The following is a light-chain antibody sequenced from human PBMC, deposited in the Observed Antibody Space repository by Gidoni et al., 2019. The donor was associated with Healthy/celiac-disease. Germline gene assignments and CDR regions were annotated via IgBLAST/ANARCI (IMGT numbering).Light chain of an antibody. J-gene: IGKJ3*01. Sequence: VLTQSPGTLPLSPGERATLSCRASQSVSSSYLAWYQQKPGQAPRLLIYGASSRATGIPDRFSGSGSGTDFTLTISRLEPEDFAVYYCQQYGSSPFTFGPGTKVDIK. V-gene: IGKV3-20*01. CDR3: QQYGSSPFT. CDR2: GAS. CDR1: QSVSSSY.